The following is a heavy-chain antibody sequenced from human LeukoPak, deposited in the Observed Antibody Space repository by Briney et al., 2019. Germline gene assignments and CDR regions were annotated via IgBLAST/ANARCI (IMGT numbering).Heavy chain of an antibody. CDR2: INKSGST. CDR3: ARGHFVAARPKLPYDY. J-gene: IGHJ4*02. Sequence: SETLSLTCAVYGGSFSGYYWSWIRQPPGKGLEWIGEINKSGSTNCNPSLKSRGTISVDTAKNQFSLKLSSVTAADTAADYCARGHFVAARPKLPYDYWGQGTLVTVFS. D-gene: IGHD6-6*01. V-gene: IGHV4-34*01. CDR1: GGSFSGYY.